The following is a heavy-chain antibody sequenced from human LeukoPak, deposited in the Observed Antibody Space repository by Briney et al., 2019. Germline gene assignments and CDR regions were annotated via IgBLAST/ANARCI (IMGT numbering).Heavy chain of an antibody. D-gene: IGHD5-18*01. CDR2: MYYSGST. Sequence: SETLSLTCTVSGGSISSSSYYWGWIRQPPGKGLEWIGSMYYSGSTYYNPSLKSRVTISVDTSKNQFSLKLSSVTAADTAVYYCATTIQLRIDYWGQGTLVTVSS. CDR1: GGSISSSSYY. V-gene: IGHV4-39*01. J-gene: IGHJ4*02. CDR3: ATTIQLRIDY.